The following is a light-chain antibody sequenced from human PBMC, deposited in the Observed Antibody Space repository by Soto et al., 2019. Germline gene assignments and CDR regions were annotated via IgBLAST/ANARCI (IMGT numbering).Light chain of an antibody. J-gene: IGLJ1*01. CDR1: SGDIGGYDY. CDR3: SSYAGSNNPYV. CDR2: EVT. V-gene: IGLV2-8*01. Sequence: QSVLTQPPSASGSPGQSVTISCTGTSGDIGGYDYVSWYQQHPGKAPKLMIYEVTKRPLGVPDRFSGSKPGNTASLTVSGLQAEDEADYYCSSYAGSNNPYVFGTGTKLTVL.